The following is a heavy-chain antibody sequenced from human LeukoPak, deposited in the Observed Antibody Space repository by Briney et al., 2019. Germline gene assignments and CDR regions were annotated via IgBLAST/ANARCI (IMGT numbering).Heavy chain of an antibody. CDR1: GFTFSSYA. J-gene: IGHJ3*02. CDR2: ISYDGSNK. V-gene: IGHV3-30-3*01. CDR3: ARGSPSVEDAFDI. Sequence: GGSLRLSCAASGFTFSSYAMHWVRQAPGKGPEWVAVISYDGSNKYYADSVKGRFTISRDNSKNTLYLQMNSLRAEDTAVYYCARGSPSVEDAFDIWGQGTMVTVSS.